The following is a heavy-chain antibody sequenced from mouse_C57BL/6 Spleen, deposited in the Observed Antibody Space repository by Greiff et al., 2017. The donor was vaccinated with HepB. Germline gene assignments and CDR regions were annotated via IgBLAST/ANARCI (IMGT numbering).Heavy chain of an antibody. D-gene: IGHD3-2*02. V-gene: IGHV1-19*01. CDR3: ARAAQATYYFDY. CDR2: INPYNGGT. CDR1: GYTFTDYY. J-gene: IGHJ2*01. Sequence: EVQRVESGPVLVKPGASVKMSCKASGYTFTDYYMNWVKQSHGKSLEWIGVINPYNGGTSYNQKFKGKATLTVDKSSSTAYMELNSLTSEDSAVYYCARAAQATYYFDYWGQGTTLTVSS.